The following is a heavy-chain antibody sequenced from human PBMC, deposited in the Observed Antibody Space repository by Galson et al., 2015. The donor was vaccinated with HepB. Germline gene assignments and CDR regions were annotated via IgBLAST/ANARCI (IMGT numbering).Heavy chain of an antibody. Sequence: QSGAEVKKPGESLKISCKGSGYSFTSYWIGWVRQMPGKGLEWMGIIYPGGSDTRYSPSFQGQVTISADKSISTAYLQWSSLKASDTAMYYCARQGGNTAAYYYYYYMDVWGKGTTVTVSS. CDR1: GYSFTSYW. CDR2: IYPGGSDT. CDR3: ARQGGNTAAYYYYYYMDV. V-gene: IGHV5-51*01. D-gene: IGHD5-18*01. J-gene: IGHJ6*03.